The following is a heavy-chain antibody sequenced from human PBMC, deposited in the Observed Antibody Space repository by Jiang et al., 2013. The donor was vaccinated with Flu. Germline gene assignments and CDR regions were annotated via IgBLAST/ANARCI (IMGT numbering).Heavy chain of an antibody. V-gene: IGHV1-69*06. CDR1: GGTFNRNA. CDR2: IIPFFGTT. CDR3: ARSVDVSSSPFDY. J-gene: IGHJ4*02. D-gene: IGHD6-13*01. Sequence: SGAEVKKPGSSVKVSCKASGGTFNRNAISWVRQAPGQGLEWMGRIIPFFGTTNYAQKFRGRVTITADKSTNTAYMELSSLRSEDTAVYYCARSVDVSSSPFDYWGQGAWSPSPQ.